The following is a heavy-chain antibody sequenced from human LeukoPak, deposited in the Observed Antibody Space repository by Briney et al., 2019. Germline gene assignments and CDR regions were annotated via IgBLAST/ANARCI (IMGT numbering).Heavy chain of an antibody. J-gene: IGHJ5*02. CDR3: ARVTSRLGWFDP. Sequence: SETLSLTCTVSGGSISSYYWSWIRQPAGKGLEWIGRMYTSGSTNYNPSLKSRVTISVDTSKNQFSLKLRSVTAADTAVYYCARVTSRLGWFDPWGQGTLVTVSS. CDR1: GGSISSYY. CDR2: MYTSGST. V-gene: IGHV4-4*07. D-gene: IGHD1-14*01.